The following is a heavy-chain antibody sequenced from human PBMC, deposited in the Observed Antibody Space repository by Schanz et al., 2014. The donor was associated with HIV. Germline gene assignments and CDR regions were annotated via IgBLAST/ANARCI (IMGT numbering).Heavy chain of an antibody. J-gene: IGHJ5*02. CDR1: GFSFDTFG. D-gene: IGHD3-10*01. CDR2: ISYDGRNK. CDR3: ARDALPSSVRGMISNWFDP. Sequence: QVQLVESGGGVVQPGRSLRLSCAGSGFSFDTFGIHWVRQAPGKGLEWLAVISYDGRNKKFANSVKGRFTISRDNSKNTVYLQMDGLRDEDTALYYCARDALPSSVRGMISNWFDPWGQGTLVTVSS. V-gene: IGHV3-30*03.